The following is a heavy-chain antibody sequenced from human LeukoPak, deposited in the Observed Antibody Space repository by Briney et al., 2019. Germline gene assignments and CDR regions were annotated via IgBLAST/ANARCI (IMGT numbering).Heavy chain of an antibody. Sequence: GGSLRLSYAASGFTFSSYWMSWVRQAPGRGLEWVANIKQDGSEKYYVDSVKGRFTISRDNAKNSLYLQMNSLRAEDTAVYYCARNSGSYDWYFDLWGRGTLVTVSS. CDR2: IKQDGSEK. CDR1: GFTFSSYW. J-gene: IGHJ2*01. V-gene: IGHV3-7*01. CDR3: ARNSGSYDWYFDL. D-gene: IGHD1-26*01.